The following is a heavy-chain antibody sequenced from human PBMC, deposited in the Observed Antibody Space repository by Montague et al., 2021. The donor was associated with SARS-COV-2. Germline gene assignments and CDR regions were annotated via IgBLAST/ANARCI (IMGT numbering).Heavy chain of an antibody. Sequence: SETLSLTCTVSGDSISTSYWAWIRQPPGKGLEWNGFINYCGRTSNNSSPKSRGTISVDTSKNQVFLNLSSVTAAATAAYFCARAVRRSPDTTHRDYYKGMDLWGQGTTVTVSS. V-gene: IGHV4-59*01. J-gene: IGHJ6*02. CDR1: GDSISTSY. CDR2: INYCGRT. CDR3: ARAVRRSPDTTHRDYYKGMDL. D-gene: IGHD3-22*01.